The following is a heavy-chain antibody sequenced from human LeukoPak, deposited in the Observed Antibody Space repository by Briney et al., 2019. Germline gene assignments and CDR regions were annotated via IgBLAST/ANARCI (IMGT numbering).Heavy chain of an antibody. CDR2: IYYSGST. J-gene: IGHJ4*02. D-gene: IGHD6-13*01. CDR3: ARHVPPGIAVAGSLDY. V-gene: IGHV4-39*01. CDR1: GGSISSSSYY. Sequence: PSETLSLTCTVSGGSISSSSYYWGWIRQPPGKGLEWIGSIYYSGSTYYNPSLKSRVTISVDTSKNQFSLKLSSVTAADTAVYYCARHVPPGIAVAGSLDYWGQGTLVTVSS.